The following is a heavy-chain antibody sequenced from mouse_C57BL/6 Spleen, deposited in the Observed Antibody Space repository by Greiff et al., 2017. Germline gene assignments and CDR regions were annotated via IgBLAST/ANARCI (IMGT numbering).Heavy chain of an antibody. J-gene: IGHJ4*01. D-gene: IGHD3-1*01. CDR1: GYTFTSYW. CDR3: ARSGGVLRYAMDY. CDR2: IDPSDSET. Sequence: VKLQQPGAELVRPGSSVKLSCKASGYTFTSYWMHWVKQRPIQGLEWIGNIDPSDSETHYNQKFKDKATLTVDKSSSTAYMQLSSLTSEDSAVYYCARSGGVLRYAMDYWGQGTSVTVSS. V-gene: IGHV1-52*01.